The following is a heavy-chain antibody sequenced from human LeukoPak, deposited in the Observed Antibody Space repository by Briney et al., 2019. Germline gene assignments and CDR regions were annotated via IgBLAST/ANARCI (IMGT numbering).Heavy chain of an antibody. CDR2: ISNSGGST. V-gene: IGHV3-23*01. Sequence: GGSLRLSCAASGFTFSSYAMSWVRQAPGKGLEWVSVISNSGGSTYYADSVKGRFTISRDNSKNTLYLQMNRLRAEDTAVYYCAKHASSGYWGGFDYWGQGAPGTVSS. CDR1: GFTFSSYA. D-gene: IGHD3-22*01. J-gene: IGHJ4*02. CDR3: AKHASSGYWGGFDY.